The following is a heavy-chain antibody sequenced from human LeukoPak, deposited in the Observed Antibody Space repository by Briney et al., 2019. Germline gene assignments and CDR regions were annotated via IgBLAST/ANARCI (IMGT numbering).Heavy chain of an antibody. Sequence: GGSLRLSCAASGFTFSSYWMSWVRQAPGKGLEWVANIKQDGSEKYYVDSVKGRFTISRDNAKNSLYLQMNSLRAEDTAVYYCARDDYGDYFDAFDIWGQGTMVTVSS. CDR3: ARDDYGDYFDAFDI. V-gene: IGHV3-7*01. D-gene: IGHD4-17*01. CDR2: IKQDGSEK. J-gene: IGHJ3*02. CDR1: GFTFSSYW.